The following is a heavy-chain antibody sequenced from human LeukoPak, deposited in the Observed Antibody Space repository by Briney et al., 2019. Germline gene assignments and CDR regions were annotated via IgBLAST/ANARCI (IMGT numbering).Heavy chain of an antibody. CDR3: AKGFLRGYPYYMDV. CDR2: ISGSGGST. D-gene: IGHD3-22*01. V-gene: IGHV3-23*01. Sequence: ETLSLTCTVSGGSISSYYWSWVRQAPGKGLEWVSAISGSGGSTYYADSVKGRFTISRDNSKNTLYLQMNSLRAEDTAVYYCAKGFLRGYPYYMDVWGKGTTVTVSS. J-gene: IGHJ6*03. CDR1: GGSISSYY.